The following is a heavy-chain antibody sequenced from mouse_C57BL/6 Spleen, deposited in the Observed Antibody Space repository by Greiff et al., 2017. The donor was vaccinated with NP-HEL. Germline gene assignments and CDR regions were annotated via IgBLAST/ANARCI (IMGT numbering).Heavy chain of an antibody. J-gene: IGHJ3*01. V-gene: IGHV14-1*01. CDR2: IDPEEGDT. D-gene: IGHD1-1*01. Sequence: EVQLQQSGAELVRPGASVKLSCTASGFNIKDYYMHWVKQRPEQGLEWLGRIDPEEGDTEYAPKFQGKATMTADTSSNTAYLQLSSLTSEDTAVYYCTPLLRGFAYWGQGTLVTVSA. CDR3: TPLLRGFAY. CDR1: GFNIKDYY.